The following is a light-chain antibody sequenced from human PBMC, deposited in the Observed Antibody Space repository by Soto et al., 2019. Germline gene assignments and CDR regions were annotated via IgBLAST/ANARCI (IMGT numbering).Light chain of an antibody. CDR3: SSYTSRSTLV. Sequence: QSVLTQPASVSGSPGQSITISCTGTSSDVGGYNYVSWYQQHPGKAPKLMIYEVTNRPSGVSNRFSGSKSGNPASLTISGLQAEDEADYYCSSYTSRSTLVFGTGTQLTVL. CDR2: EVT. V-gene: IGLV2-14*01. J-gene: IGLJ1*01. CDR1: SSDVGGYNY.